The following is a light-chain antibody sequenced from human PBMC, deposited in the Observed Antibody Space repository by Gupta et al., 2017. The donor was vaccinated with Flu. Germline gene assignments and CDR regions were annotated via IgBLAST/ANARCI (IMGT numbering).Light chain of an antibody. J-gene: IGKJ2*01. Sequence: PATLSVSPGETVTLSCRASQSVSVNVAWYQQKPGQAPRLLIYGASTRATGVPARFSGSGSGTGFTLTIDSLQSEDFAVYDCQQDDSWPNSFGQGSKVEIK. CDR1: QSVSVN. V-gene: IGKV3-15*01. CDR2: GAS. CDR3: QQDDSWPNS.